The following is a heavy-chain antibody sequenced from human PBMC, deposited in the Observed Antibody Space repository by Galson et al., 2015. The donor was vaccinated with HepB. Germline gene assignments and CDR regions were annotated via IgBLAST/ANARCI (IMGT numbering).Heavy chain of an antibody. J-gene: IGHJ4*02. CDR3: ARDTVDSGSYYLFDY. CDR1: GFTFSSYS. Sequence: SLRLSCAASGFTFSSYSMNWVRQAPGKGLEWVSYISSSSSTIYYADSVKGRFTISRDNAKNSLYLQMNSLRDEDTAVYYCARDTVDSGSYYLFDYWGQGTLVTVSS. CDR2: ISSSSSTI. D-gene: IGHD1-26*01. V-gene: IGHV3-48*02.